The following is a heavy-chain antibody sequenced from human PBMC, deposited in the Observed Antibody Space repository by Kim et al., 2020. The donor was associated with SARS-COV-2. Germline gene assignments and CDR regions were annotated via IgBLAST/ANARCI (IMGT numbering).Heavy chain of an antibody. Sequence: ASVKVSCKASGYTFTSYDINWVRQATGQGLEWMGWMNPNSGNTGYAQKFQGRVTMTRNTSISTAYMELSSLRSEDTAVYYCAREFGDGYNYNRWFDPWGQGTLVTVSS. CDR3: AREFGDGYNYNRWFDP. CDR2: MNPNSGNT. CDR1: GYTFTSYD. J-gene: IGHJ5*02. D-gene: IGHD5-12*01. V-gene: IGHV1-8*01.